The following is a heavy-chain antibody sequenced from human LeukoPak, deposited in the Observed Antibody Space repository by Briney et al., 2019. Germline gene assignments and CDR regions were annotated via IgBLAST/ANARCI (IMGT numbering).Heavy chain of an antibody. CDR3: ARVKAYYYGSGSSPLGY. J-gene: IGHJ4*02. CDR2: IYHSGST. Sequence: PSETLSLTCTVSGYSISSGYYWGWIRQPPGKGLEWIGSIYHSGSTYYNPSLKSRVTISVDTSKNQSSLKLSSVTAADTAVYYCARVKAYYYGSGSSPLGYWGQGTLVTVSS. CDR1: GYSISSGYY. V-gene: IGHV4-38-2*02. D-gene: IGHD3-10*01.